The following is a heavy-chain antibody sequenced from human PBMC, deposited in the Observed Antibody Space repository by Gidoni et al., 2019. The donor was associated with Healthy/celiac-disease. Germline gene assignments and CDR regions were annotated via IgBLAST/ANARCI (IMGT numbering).Heavy chain of an antibody. D-gene: IGHD3-3*01. J-gene: IGHJ2*01. CDR1: GFTFSSYG. CDR2: ISYDGSNK. Sequence: QVQLVEAGGGVVQPGRSLRLSCAASGFTFSSYGMHWVRQAPGKGLEWVAVISYDGSNKYYADSVKGRFTISRDNSKNTLYLQMNSLRAEDTAVYYCAKARRFLDREGDYWYFDLWGRGTLVTVSS. CDR3: AKARRFLDREGDYWYFDL. V-gene: IGHV3-30*18.